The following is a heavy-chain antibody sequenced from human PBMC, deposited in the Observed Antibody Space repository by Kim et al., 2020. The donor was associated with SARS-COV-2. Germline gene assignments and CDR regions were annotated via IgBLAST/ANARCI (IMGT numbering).Heavy chain of an antibody. D-gene: IGHD2-2*01. CDR2: ISYDGSNK. CDR3: AKDRIVVVPAALDY. CDR1: GFTFSSYG. V-gene: IGHV3-30*18. J-gene: IGHJ4*02. Sequence: GGSLRLSCAASGFTFSSYGMHWVRQAPGKGLEWVAVISYDGSNKYYADSVKGRFTISRDNSKNTLYLQMNSLRAEDTAVYYCAKDRIVVVPAALDYWGQG.